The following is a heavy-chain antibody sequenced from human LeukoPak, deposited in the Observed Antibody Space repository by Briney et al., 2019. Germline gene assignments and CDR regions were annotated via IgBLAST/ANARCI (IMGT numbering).Heavy chain of an antibody. V-gene: IGHV5-51*01. D-gene: IGHD5-24*01. CDR2: TYPDDSNT. Sequence: GESLKISCQGSGYNFPIYWIGWVRQMPGQGLEWMGITYPDDSNTIYGPSFQGQVTISADKSINTAYLEWSSLKASDTAMYYCARLGSRHGYNWGDLWGQGTLVSVSS. J-gene: IGHJ5*02. CDR1: GYNFPIYW. CDR3: ARLGSRHGYNWGDL.